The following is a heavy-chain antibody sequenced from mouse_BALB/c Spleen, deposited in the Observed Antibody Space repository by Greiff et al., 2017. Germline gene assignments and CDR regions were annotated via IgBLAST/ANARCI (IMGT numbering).Heavy chain of an antibody. Sequence: VQLQQSGPELVKPGASVKMSCKASGYTFTSYYIHWVKQRPGQGLEWIGWIYPGDGSTKYNEKFKGKTTLTADKSSSTAYMLLSSLTSEDSAIYFCARREENYYGYDWYFDVWGAGTTVTVSS. D-gene: IGHD2-2*01. CDR2: IYPGDGST. CDR3: ARREENYYGYDWYFDV. CDR1: GYTFTSYY. J-gene: IGHJ1*01. V-gene: IGHV1S56*01.